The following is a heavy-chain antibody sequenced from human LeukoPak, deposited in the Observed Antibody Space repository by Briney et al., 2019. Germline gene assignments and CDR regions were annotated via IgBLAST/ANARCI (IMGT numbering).Heavy chain of an antibody. J-gene: IGHJ4*02. D-gene: IGHD6-13*01. Sequence: SETLSLTCAVYGGSITGYYWSWIRQTPGRGLEWVGEIHYTGATSYNPSLKSRATISTDTSKNQFSLRLSSVTAADTAVYYCARDWSGAAHFDYWGQGTLVTVSS. CDR1: GGSITGYY. CDR2: IHYTGAT. V-gene: IGHV4-34*01. CDR3: ARDWSGAAHFDY.